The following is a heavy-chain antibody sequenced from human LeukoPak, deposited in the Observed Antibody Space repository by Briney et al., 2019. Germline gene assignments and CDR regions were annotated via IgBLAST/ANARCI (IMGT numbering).Heavy chain of an antibody. CDR1: GGSFSGYY. V-gene: IGHV4-34*01. Sequence: SETLSLTCAVYGGSFSGYYWSWIRQPPGKGLEWIGEINHSGSTNYNPSPKSRVTISVDTSKNQFSLKLSSVTAADTAVYYCARARTPLTYYYYYMDVWGKGTTVTVSS. CDR3: ARARTPLTYYYYYMDV. CDR2: INHSGST. J-gene: IGHJ6*03.